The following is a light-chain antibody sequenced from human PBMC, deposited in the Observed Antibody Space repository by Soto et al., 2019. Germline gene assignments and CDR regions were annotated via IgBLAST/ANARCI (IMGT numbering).Light chain of an antibody. J-gene: IGLJ1*01. Sequence: QSALTQPASVSGSPGQSITISCTGTSSDVGGYNYVSWYQQRPGKAPKLMIYEVSNRPSGVSNRFSGSKSGNTASLTISGLQAQDEAAYYCSSYTSSTFYVFGNGTKVTV. CDR2: EVS. CDR3: SSYTSSTFYV. CDR1: SSDVGGYNY. V-gene: IGLV2-14*01.